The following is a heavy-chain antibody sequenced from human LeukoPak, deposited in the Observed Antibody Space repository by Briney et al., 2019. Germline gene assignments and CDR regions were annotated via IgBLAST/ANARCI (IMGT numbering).Heavy chain of an antibody. Sequence: SETLSLTCTVSGGSISSYYWSWIRQPPGKGLEWIGYIYYSGSTNYNPSLKSRVTISVDTSKNQFSLKLSSVAAADTAVYYCARGGAYMIGRLDYWGQGTLVTVSS. CDR1: GGSISSYY. D-gene: IGHD3-22*01. CDR2: IYYSGST. J-gene: IGHJ4*02. V-gene: IGHV4-59*13. CDR3: ARGGAYMIGRLDY.